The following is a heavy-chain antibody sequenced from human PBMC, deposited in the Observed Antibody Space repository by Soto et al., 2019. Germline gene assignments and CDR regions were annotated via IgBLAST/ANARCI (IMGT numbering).Heavy chain of an antibody. CDR2: IWYDRSNK. Sequence: QVQLVESGGGVVQPGRSLRLSCAASGFTFSSYGMHWVRQAPGKGLEWVAVIWYDRSNKYYADSVKGRFTISRDNSKNTLYLQMNSLRAEDTAVYYCARDVPRCRLRFLEWPYYYYMDVWGKGTTVTVSS. J-gene: IGHJ6*03. D-gene: IGHD3-3*01. CDR3: ARDVPRCRLRFLEWPYYYYMDV. V-gene: IGHV3-33*01. CDR1: GFTFSSYG.